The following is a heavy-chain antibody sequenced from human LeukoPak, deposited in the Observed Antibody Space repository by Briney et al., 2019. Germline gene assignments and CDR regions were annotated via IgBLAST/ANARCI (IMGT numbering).Heavy chain of an antibody. D-gene: IGHD3-10*01. CDR3: AINPRPGHGSGIYSRDAFDI. CDR2: ISGSGGST. J-gene: IGHJ3*02. CDR1: GFTFSSYA. V-gene: IGHV3-23*01. Sequence: GGSLRLSCAASGFTFSSYAMSWVRQAPGKGLEWVSAISGSGGSTFYADSVKGRFTISRDNSKNTLFLQMNSLRAEDTAVYYCAINPRPGHGSGIYSRDAFDIWGLGTVLTVSS.